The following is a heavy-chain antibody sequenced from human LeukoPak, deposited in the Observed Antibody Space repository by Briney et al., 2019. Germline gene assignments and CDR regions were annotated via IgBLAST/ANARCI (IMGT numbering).Heavy chain of an antibody. V-gene: IGHV1-2*02. J-gene: IGHJ5*02. CDR2: INPNSGGT. Sequence: ASVKVSCKASGYTFTGYYMHWERQAPGQGLEWMGWINPNSGGTNYAQKFQGRVTMTRDTSISTAYMELSRLRSDDTAVYYSARDQALVPAAKNWFDPWGQGTLVTVSS. D-gene: IGHD2-2*01. CDR3: ARDQALVPAAKNWFDP. CDR1: GYTFTGYY.